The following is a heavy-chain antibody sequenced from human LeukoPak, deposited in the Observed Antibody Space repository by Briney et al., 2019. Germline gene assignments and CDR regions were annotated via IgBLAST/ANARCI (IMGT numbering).Heavy chain of an antibody. V-gene: IGHV3-7*01. CDR2: IKQEGSEH. J-gene: IGHJ4*02. CDR1: GFTFSRHW. CDR3: VRGPHYGAYTDYFDY. Sequence: RGSLRLSCAASGFTFSRHWMSWVRQASGKGLEWVATIKQEGSEHYYVDSVKGRFTISRDDATNSLSLQMNSLRVEDTALYYCVRGPHYGAYTDYFDYWGRGTLVTVSS. D-gene: IGHD4-17*01.